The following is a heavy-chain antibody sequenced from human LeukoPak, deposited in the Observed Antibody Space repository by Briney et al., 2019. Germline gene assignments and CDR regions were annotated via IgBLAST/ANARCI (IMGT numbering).Heavy chain of an antibody. Sequence: PGGSLRLSCVASGFSFGDYAMSWGRQAPGKGLRWVSQISGTGGATWYAGFARDRFTISRDNSKKTLYLQMSGLRVEDTAMYYCVKDPRDTYGTNWFVSWGQGTLLIVSS. CDR1: GFSFGDYA. CDR3: VKDPRDTYGTNWFVS. J-gene: IGHJ5*01. D-gene: IGHD2-21*01. V-gene: IGHV3-23*01. CDR2: ISGTGGAT.